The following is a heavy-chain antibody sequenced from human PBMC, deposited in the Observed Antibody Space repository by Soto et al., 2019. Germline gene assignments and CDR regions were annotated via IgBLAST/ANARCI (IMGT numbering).Heavy chain of an antibody. V-gene: IGHV1-8*01. CDR2: MNPNSGNT. CDR3: ARGRDLRITMIVVVQNDY. D-gene: IGHD3-22*01. CDR1: GYTFTSYD. J-gene: IGHJ4*02. Sequence: ASVKVSCKASGYTFTSYDINWVRQATGQGLEWMGWMNPNSGNTGYAQKFQGRVTMTRNTSISTAYMELSSLRSEDTAVYYCARGRDLRITMIVVVQNDYWGQGTLVTVSS.